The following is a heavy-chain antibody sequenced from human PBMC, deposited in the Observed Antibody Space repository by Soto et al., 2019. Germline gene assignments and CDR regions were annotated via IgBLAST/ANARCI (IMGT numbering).Heavy chain of an antibody. J-gene: IGHJ4*02. D-gene: IGHD3-22*01. V-gene: IGHV3-53*01. CDR3: ARDENYYSSGSHY. Sequence: EVQLVESGGGLIQPGGSLRLSCAASGFTVSSNYMSWVRQAPGKGLEWVSVIYSGGSTYYADSVKGRFTISRDNSKNTLYLQMNGLRAEDTAVYCCARDENYYSSGSHYWGQGTMVTVSS. CDR1: GFTVSSNY. CDR2: IYSGGST.